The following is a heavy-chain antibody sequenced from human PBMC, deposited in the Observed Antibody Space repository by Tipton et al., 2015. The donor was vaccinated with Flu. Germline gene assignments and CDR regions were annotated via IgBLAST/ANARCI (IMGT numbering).Heavy chain of an antibody. CDR3: ARAGAHGYTLVQDS. CDR1: GDSIGSEYY. J-gene: IGHJ4*02. Sequence: TLSLTCSVSGDSIGSEYYWAWIRQPPGKGLEWIGYVYYSGTAKYNPSLTGRVTISVDTSENNFSLKLTAVTAADTAVYYCARAGAHGYTLVQDSWGQGALVTVSS. CDR2: VYYSGTA. D-gene: IGHD5-24*01. V-gene: IGHV4-61*03.